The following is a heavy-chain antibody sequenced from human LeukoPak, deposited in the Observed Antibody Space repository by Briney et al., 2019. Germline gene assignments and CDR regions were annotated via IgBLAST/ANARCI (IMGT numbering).Heavy chain of an antibody. CDR1: GFTFSSYA. D-gene: IGHD3-9*01. CDR3: AKDLTRTYDILTGAFDY. V-gene: IGHV3-23*01. Sequence: PGGSLRLSCAASGFTFSSYAMSWVRQAPGKGLGWVSAISGSGGSTYYADSVKGRFTISRDNSKNTLYLQMNSLRAEDTAVYYCAKDLTRTYDILTGAFDYWGQGTLVTVSS. J-gene: IGHJ4*02. CDR2: ISGSGGST.